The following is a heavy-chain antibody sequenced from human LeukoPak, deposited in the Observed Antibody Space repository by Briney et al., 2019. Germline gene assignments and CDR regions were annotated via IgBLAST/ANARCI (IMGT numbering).Heavy chain of an antibody. J-gene: IGHJ1*01. V-gene: IGHV4-59*08. CDR3: ATGDSSGYYFAEYFQH. D-gene: IGHD3-22*01. CDR1: GGSISSYY. CDR2: IYYSGST. Sequence: SETLSLTCTVPGGSISSYYWSWIRQPPGKGLEWIGYIYYSGSTNYNPSLKSRVTISVDTSKNQFSLKLSSVTAADTAVYYCATGDSSGYYFAEYFQHWGQGTLVTVSS.